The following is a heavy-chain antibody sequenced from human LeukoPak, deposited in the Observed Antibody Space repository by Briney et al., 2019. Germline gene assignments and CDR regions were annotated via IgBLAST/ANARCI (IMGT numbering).Heavy chain of an antibody. Sequence: SETLSLTRTVSGGSISSYYWSWIRQPAGKGLEWIGRIYTSGSTNYNPSLKSRVTMSVDTSKNQFSLKLSSVTAADTAVYYCARDLWARGGMRFGPWGQGTLVTVSS. CDR2: IYTSGST. CDR1: GGSISSYY. CDR3: ARDLWARGGMRFGP. V-gene: IGHV4-4*07. J-gene: IGHJ5*02. D-gene: IGHD3-16*01.